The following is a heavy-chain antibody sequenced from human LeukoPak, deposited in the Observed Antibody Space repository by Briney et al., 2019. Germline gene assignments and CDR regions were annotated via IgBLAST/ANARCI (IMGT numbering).Heavy chain of an antibody. Sequence: SETLSLTCTVSGGSISSYYWSWIRQPPGKGLEWIGYIYYSGSTNYNPSLKSRVTISVDTSKNQFSLKLSSVTAADTAVYYCARRGYSYGPYYGMDVWGQGTTVTVSS. V-gene: IGHV4-59*01. CDR3: ARRGYSYGPYYGMDV. CDR1: GGSISSYY. CDR2: IYYSGST. J-gene: IGHJ6*02. D-gene: IGHD5-18*01.